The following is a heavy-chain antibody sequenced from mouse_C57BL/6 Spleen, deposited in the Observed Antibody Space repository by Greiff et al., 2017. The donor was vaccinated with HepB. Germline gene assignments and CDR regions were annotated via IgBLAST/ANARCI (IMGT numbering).Heavy chain of an antibody. V-gene: IGHV5-9*01. J-gene: IGHJ3*01. CDR2: ISGGGGNT. Sequence: EVMLVESGGGLVKPGGSLKLSCAASGFTFSSYTMSWVRQTPEKRLEWVATISGGGGNTYYPDSVKGRFTISRDNAKNTLYLQMCSLRSEDTAVYYCARHDDRFAYWGQGTLVTVSA. CDR1: GFTFSSYT. CDR3: ARHDDRFAY. D-gene: IGHD2-3*01.